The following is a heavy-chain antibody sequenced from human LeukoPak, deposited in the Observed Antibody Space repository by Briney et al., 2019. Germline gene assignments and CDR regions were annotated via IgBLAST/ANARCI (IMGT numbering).Heavy chain of an antibody. CDR1: GFTFSTYD. J-gene: IGHJ4*02. D-gene: IGHD6-13*01. CDR3: AKEAGRRTWPMDF. V-gene: IGHV3-23*01. CDR2: VKSGGNT. Sequence: GGSLRLSCAASGFTFSTYDMRWVRQAPGKGLEWVSTVKSGGNTYYADSVKGRFTVSRDNSKNTVYLQMSSLRAEDTAVYYCAKEAGRRTWPMDFWGQGTLVVVSS.